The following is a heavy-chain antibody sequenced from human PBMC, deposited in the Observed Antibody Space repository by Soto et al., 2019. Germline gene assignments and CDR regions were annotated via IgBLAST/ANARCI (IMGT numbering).Heavy chain of an antibody. Sequence: ASVKVSCKASGGTFSSYAISWVRQAPGQGLEWMGIINPSCGTTNYAQKFQGRVTMTRDTSTSTVYMELSSLRSEDTAVYYCARLKISGYYFDYWGQGTLVTVSS. D-gene: IGHD5-12*01. CDR3: ARLKISGYYFDY. CDR1: GGTFSSYA. CDR2: INPSCGTT. V-gene: IGHV1-46*03. J-gene: IGHJ4*02.